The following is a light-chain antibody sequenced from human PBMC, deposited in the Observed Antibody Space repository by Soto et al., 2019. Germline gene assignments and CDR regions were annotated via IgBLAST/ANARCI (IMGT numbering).Light chain of an antibody. CDR1: QSVSSD. Sequence: DMVLALSPTNMSVSPGERATLSCRASQSVSSDLAWYHQKPGQAPRLLIYDASTRATGIPARFSGSGSGTDFTLTISSLQPEDFATYYCPQSYSTPWTFGQGTK. V-gene: IGKV3D-15*01. CDR2: DAS. J-gene: IGKJ1*01. CDR3: PQSYSTPWT.